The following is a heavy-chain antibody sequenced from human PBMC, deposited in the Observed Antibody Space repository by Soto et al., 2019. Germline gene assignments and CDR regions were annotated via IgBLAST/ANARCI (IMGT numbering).Heavy chain of an antibody. CDR1: GFTFSSYT. D-gene: IGHD6-13*01. V-gene: IGHV3-21*04. CDR3: ARCAVAGAGIRTYYFDC. J-gene: IGHJ4*02. Sequence: EVQLVESGGGLVKPGGSLRLSCAASGFTFSSYTMSWVRQAPGKGLEWVSSISSSSAYIYYADSLKGRFTISSDNAKNPLYMQVISLSAEDTAVYYCARCAVAGAGIRTYYFDCWGQGTLVTLSS. CDR2: ISSSSAYI.